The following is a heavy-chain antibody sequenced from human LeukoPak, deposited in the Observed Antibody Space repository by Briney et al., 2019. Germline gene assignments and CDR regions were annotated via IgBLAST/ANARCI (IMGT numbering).Heavy chain of an antibody. V-gene: IGHV4-59*01. J-gene: IGHJ4*02. D-gene: IGHD2-15*01. CDR2: IYYSGST. Sequence: SETLSLTCTVSGGSITSYYWTWIRQPPGKGLEWIGYIYYSGSTNYNPSLKSRVTISVDTSKNQFSLKLTSVTAADTAVYYCASASKDVVVVASIEFFDYWGQGTLVTVSS. CDR3: ASASKDVVVVASIEFFDY. CDR1: GGSITSYY.